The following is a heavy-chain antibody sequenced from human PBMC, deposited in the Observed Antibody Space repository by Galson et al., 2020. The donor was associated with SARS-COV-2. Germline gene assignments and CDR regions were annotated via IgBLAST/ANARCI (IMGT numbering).Heavy chain of an antibody. D-gene: IGHD5-18*01. V-gene: IGHV3-23*01. CDR3: AGGRYSYGHFDY. CDR2: ISGSGGST. CDR1: GFTFSSYA. J-gene: IGHJ4*02. Sequence: GGSLRLSCAASGFTFSSYAMSWVRQAPGKGLEWVSAISGSGGSTYYADSVKGRFTISRDNSKNTLYLQMNSLRAEDTAVYYCAGGRYSYGHFDYWGQGTLVTVSS.